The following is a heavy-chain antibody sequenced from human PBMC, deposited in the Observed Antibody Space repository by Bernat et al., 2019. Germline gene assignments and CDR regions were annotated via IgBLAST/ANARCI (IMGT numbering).Heavy chain of an antibody. CDR2: ISYDGSNK. CDR3: AGDRLWDTAMVGVDYYYYYGMDV. D-gene: IGHD5-18*01. Sequence: VQLVESGGGLVQPGGSLRLSCAASGFTFSSYAMHWVRQAPGKGLEWVAVISYDGSNKYYADSVKGRFTISRDNSKNTLYLQMNSLRAEDTAVYYCAGDRLWDTAMVGVDYYYYYGMDVWGQGTTVTVSS. J-gene: IGHJ6*02. CDR1: GFTFSSYA. V-gene: IGHV3-30-3*01.